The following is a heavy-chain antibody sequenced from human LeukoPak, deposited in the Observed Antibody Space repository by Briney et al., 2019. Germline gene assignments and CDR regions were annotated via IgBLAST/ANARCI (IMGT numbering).Heavy chain of an antibody. CDR3: ARHGRTVTMDY. V-gene: IGHV5-51*01. J-gene: IGHJ4*02. Sequence: ESLHTCGKGSAYRFTSYWIGWARQMPGKCLEWMGIINPGDSDTRYSPSFQGQVTISADKSISTTYLQWSSLTASDSAIYYCARHGRTVTMDYWGQGTLVTVSS. CDR1: AYRFTSYW. D-gene: IGHD4-17*01. CDR2: INPGDSDT.